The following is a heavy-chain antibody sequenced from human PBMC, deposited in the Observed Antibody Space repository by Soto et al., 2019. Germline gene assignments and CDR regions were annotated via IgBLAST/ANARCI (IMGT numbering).Heavy chain of an antibody. J-gene: IGHJ4*02. CDR2: ISSSGSTI. CDR3: ARDDSYGGRDY. D-gene: IGHD4-17*01. Sequence: QVQLVESGGGLVKPGGSLRLSCAASGFTFSDYYMSWIRQAPGKGLEWASYISSSGSTIYYAVSVKGRFTSYRDNSKNSLYLQRNSLRDEATAVYYCARDDSYGGRDYWGQGALVTVSS. CDR1: GFTFSDYY. V-gene: IGHV3-11*01.